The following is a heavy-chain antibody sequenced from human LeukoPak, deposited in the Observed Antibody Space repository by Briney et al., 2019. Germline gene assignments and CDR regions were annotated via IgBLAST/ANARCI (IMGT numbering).Heavy chain of an antibody. V-gene: IGHV4-59*08. Sequence: PSETLSLTCTVSGASVISSYWSWIRQPPGKGLEWIGYISDTGSTNYNPSLKGRVTISIHSSPNQFSLELGSVTAADTAMYYCARAVAGGDRSRFYSGGWYYFDNWGQGTLVTVSS. D-gene: IGHD6-19*01. CDR3: ARAVAGGDRSRFYSGGWYYFDN. CDR1: GASVISSY. CDR2: ISDTGST. J-gene: IGHJ4*02.